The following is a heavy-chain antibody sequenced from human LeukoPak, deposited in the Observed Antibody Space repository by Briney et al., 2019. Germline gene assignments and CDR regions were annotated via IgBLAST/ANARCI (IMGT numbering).Heavy chain of an antibody. CDR3: AREAMVRGVITN. J-gene: IGHJ4*02. CDR1: GYTFTGYY. CDR2: INPNSGGT. V-gene: IGHV1-2*02. D-gene: IGHD3-10*01. Sequence: ASVKVSCTASGYTFTGYYMHWVRQAPGQGLEWMGWINPNSGGTNYAQKFQGRVTMTRDTSISTAYMELSRLRSDDTAVYYCAREAMVRGVITNWGQGTLVTVSS.